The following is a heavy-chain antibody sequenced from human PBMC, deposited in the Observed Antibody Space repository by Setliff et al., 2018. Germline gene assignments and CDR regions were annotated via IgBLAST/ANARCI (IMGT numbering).Heavy chain of an antibody. Sequence: SETLSLTCTVSGGSISTNTYFWGWIRQSPGKGLEWIGNTYYSGDAYYNPSLKSRVTIPVDTSRNQFSLKLSSVTAADTAVYYCARHVGSRSRGYNYYYYYMDVWGKGTTVTVSS. CDR2: TYYSGDA. J-gene: IGHJ6*03. D-gene: IGHD3-10*01. CDR1: GGSISTNTYF. CDR3: ARHVGSRSRGYNYYYYYMDV. V-gene: IGHV4-39*01.